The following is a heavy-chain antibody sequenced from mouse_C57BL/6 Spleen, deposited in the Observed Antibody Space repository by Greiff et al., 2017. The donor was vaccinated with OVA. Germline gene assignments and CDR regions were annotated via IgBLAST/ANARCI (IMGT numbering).Heavy chain of an antibody. Sequence: QVQLQQSGPELVKPGASVKISCKASGYAFSSSWMNWVKQRPGKGLEWIGRIYPGDGDTNYNGKFKGKATLTADKSSSTAYMQLSSLTSEDSAVYVCARWATTVVATDYWGQGTTLTVSS. J-gene: IGHJ2*01. CDR2: IYPGDGDT. CDR1: GYAFSSSW. V-gene: IGHV1-82*01. CDR3: ARWATTVVATDY. D-gene: IGHD1-1*01.